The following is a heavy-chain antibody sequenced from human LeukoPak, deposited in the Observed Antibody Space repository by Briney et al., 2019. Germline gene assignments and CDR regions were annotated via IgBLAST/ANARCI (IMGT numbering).Heavy chain of an antibody. CDR1: GGSISSSNYY. D-gene: IGHD3-22*01. V-gene: IGHV4-39*01. CDR2: MSYSGST. Sequence: SETPSLTCTVSGGSISSSNYYWGWIRQPPGKGLEWIGSMSYSGSTHYNPSLKSRVTISVDTSKNQFSLKLSSMTATDTAVYHCARGTHYYDSGGYGYFDYWGQGTLVTVSS. CDR3: ARGTHYYDSGGYGYFDY. J-gene: IGHJ4*02.